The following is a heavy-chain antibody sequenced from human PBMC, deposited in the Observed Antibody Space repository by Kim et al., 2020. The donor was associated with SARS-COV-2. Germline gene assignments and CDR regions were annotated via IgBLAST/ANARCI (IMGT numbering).Heavy chain of an antibody. V-gene: IGHV3-21*01. CDR3: ARERWELLARYFDY. CDR2: ISSSSSYI. Sequence: GGSLRLSCAASGFTFSSYSMNWVRQAPGKGLEWVSSISSSSSYIYYADSVKGRFTISRDNAKNSLYLQMNSLRAEDTAVYYCARERWELLARYFDYWGQGTLVTVSS. CDR1: GFTFSSYS. D-gene: IGHD1-26*01. J-gene: IGHJ4*02.